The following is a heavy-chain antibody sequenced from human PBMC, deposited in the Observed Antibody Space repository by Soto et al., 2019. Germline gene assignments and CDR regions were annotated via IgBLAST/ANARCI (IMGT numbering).Heavy chain of an antibody. CDR2: LYYSGST. CDR3: ARPIEDSWKYDAFGI. J-gene: IGHJ3*02. V-gene: IGHV4-30-2*03. Sequence: TWSLSCTFSGASITFWGYSWSWIRQTAVRVLEWIGSLYYSGSTYYNPSLKRRVTISVYTSNDQFSLKLSSVTATDTAEYHCARPIEDSWKYDAFGIWGQGTMVTVSS. CDR1: GASITFWGYS. D-gene: IGHD1-1*01.